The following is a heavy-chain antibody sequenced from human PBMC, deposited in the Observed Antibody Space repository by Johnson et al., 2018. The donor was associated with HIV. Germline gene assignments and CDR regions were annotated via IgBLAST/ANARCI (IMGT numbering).Heavy chain of an antibody. J-gene: IGHJ3*02. V-gene: IGHV3-30-3*02. CDR3: AKSWAYSSSWYGGFDAFDI. D-gene: IGHD6-13*01. CDR1: GFTFSSYA. CDR2: ISYDGSNK. Sequence: QVQLVESGGGVVQPGRSLRLSCAASGFTFSSYAMHWVRQAPGKGLEWVAVISYDGSNKYYADSVKGRFTISRDNSKNTLYLQMNSLRAEDTALYYCAKSWAYSSSWYGGFDAFDIWGQGTMVTVSS.